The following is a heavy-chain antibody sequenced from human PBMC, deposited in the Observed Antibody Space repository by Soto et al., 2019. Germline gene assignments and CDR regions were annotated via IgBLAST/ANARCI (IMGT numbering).Heavy chain of an antibody. CDR3: ARWGTTGGLDV. Sequence: QVQLVESGGGVVQPGTSLRLSCVGSGFTFRSYVIHWVRQAPGKGLEWVALTSYDGSNNFYGDSVKGRFTISRHNSRNTVELQRDSITFEDTALYYCARWGTTGGLDVWGQGTLVSVSS. D-gene: IGHD3-16*01. CDR1: GFTFRSYV. CDR2: TSYDGSNN. J-gene: IGHJ4*02. V-gene: IGHV3-33*05.